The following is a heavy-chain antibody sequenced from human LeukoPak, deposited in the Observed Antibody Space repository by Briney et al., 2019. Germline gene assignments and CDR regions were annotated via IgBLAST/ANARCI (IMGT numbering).Heavy chain of an antibody. V-gene: IGHV5-51*01. CDR2: IXXGDSDT. CDR1: GYTFTTYW. CDR3: ARLRERYCSSTSCRSMDV. Sequence: GESLKISCKGSGYTFTTYWXXWARQMPXXXXXXXXXIXXGDSDTRYSPSFQGQVTISADKSTSTAYLQWSSLKASDTAIYYCARLRERYCSSTSCRSMDVWGQGTTVTVSS. D-gene: IGHD2-2*01. J-gene: IGHJ6*02.